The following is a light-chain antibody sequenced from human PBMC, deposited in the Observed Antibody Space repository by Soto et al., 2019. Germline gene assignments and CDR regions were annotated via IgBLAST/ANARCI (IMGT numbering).Light chain of an antibody. J-gene: IGLJ1*01. CDR1: IGAGFD. CDR3: QSYDRGLSGLV. CDR2: SNT. Sequence: QSVLTQPPSVSGAPGQTVTISCSGIGAGFDVHWHQHLPGTAPRLVIYSNTNRPSGVPDRFSASKSGTSASLAITGLQAEDEAEYYCQSYDRGLSGLVFGTGTKVTVL. V-gene: IGLV1-40*01.